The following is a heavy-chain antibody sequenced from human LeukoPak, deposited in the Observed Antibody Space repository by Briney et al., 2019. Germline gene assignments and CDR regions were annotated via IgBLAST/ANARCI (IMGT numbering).Heavy chain of an antibody. CDR2: IIPIFGTA. J-gene: IGHJ4*02. Sequence: GSSVKVSCKTSRGTFSSYAISWVRQAPGQGLEWMGGIIPIFGTANYAQKFQGRVTITADESTSTAYMELSSLTSEDAAVYYCARDREMATIHTYYFDYWGQGTLVTVS. D-gene: IGHD5-24*01. V-gene: IGHV1-69*01. CDR1: RGTFSSYA. CDR3: ARDREMATIHTYYFDY.